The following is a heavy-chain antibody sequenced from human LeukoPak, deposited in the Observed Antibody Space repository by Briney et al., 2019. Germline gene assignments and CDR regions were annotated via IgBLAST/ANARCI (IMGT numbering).Heavy chain of an antibody. Sequence: SETLSLTCTVSGDSMKSYYWSWIRQAPGKGLEWPGHMDDRGDSNYNPSLKGRGSISVDTSKKQISLRLRSMTAADTAVYYCARDSRYVSGWFDDGLDVWGPGTMVTVSS. V-gene: IGHV4-59*01. D-gene: IGHD6-13*01. CDR1: GDSMKSYY. J-gene: IGHJ6*02. CDR3: ARDSRYVSGWFDDGLDV. CDR2: MDDRGDS.